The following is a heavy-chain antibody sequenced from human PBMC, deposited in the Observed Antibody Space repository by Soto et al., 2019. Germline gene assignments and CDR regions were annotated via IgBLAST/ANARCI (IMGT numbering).Heavy chain of an antibody. V-gene: IGHV3-30*14. CDR2: ISDDGSKT. CDR1: GVTFRGYA. D-gene: IGHD3-9*01. Sequence: QVHLVESGGGVVQPGRSLRLSCAGSGVTFRGYAVHWVRQTPGKGLEWVTVISDDGSKTYYADSVKGRFSASRDDSTNMVFLQMSSLRSEDTAVYHCARAYQLTYYFDDWGPGTPVTVSS. CDR3: ARAYQLTYYFDD. J-gene: IGHJ4*02.